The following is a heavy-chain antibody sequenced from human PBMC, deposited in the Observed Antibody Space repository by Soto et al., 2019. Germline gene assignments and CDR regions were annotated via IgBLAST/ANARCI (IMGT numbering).Heavy chain of an antibody. CDR3: ARDRRYFEWLMFDY. CDR2: IYYSGST. Sequence: SETLSLTCTVSGGSISSYYWSWIRQPPGKGLEWIGYIYYSGSTNYNPSLKSRVTISVDTSKNQFSLKLSSVTAADTAVYYCARDRRYFEWLMFDYWGQGTLVTVSS. J-gene: IGHJ4*02. D-gene: IGHD3-9*01. V-gene: IGHV4-59*01. CDR1: GGSISSYY.